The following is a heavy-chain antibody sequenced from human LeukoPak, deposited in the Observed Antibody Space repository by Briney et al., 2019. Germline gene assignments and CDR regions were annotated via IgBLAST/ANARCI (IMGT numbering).Heavy chain of an antibody. CDR2: INSGGST. J-gene: IGHJ4*02. CDR1: GFTVSSNY. CDR3: ARAPMTALDY. Sequence: GGSLRLSCAASGFTVSSNYMSWVRQAPGKGLEWVSVINSGGSTYYADSVKGRFTISRDNSKNTLYLQMNSLRAEDTAVYYCARAPMTALDYWGQGTLVTVSS. V-gene: IGHV3-53*01.